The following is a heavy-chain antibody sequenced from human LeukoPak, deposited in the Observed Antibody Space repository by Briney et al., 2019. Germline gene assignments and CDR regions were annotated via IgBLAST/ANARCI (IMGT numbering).Heavy chain of an antibody. Sequence: ASVKVSCKASGGTFSSYAISWVRQAPGQGLEWMGRIIPILGIANSAQKFQGRVTITADKSTSTAYMELSSLRSEDTAVYYCSRGMGYYYDSSGYYYHYYYGMDVWGQGTTVTVSS. D-gene: IGHD3-22*01. CDR3: SRGMGYYYDSSGYYYHYYYGMDV. V-gene: IGHV1-69*04. CDR2: IIPILGIA. CDR1: GGTFSSYA. J-gene: IGHJ6*02.